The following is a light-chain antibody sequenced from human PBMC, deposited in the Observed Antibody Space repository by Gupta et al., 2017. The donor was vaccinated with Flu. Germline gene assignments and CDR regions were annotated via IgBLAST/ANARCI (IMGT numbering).Light chain of an antibody. Sequence: DIQMPQSPSTLSASVGDRDRISCRASQRFSSWLAWYPQKPGQAPKLLFYKASRLESGVPSWCGGSGSGTVCTLTISSLQDDVVATYYYQNENSSTWTFGQGTKVEIK. CDR3: QNENSSTWT. CDR2: KAS. J-gene: IGKJ1*01. CDR1: QRFSSW. V-gene: IGKV1-5*03.